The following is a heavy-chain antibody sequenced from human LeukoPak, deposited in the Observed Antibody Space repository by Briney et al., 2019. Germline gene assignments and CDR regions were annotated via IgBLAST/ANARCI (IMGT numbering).Heavy chain of an antibody. CDR1: GFTFSSNW. J-gene: IGHJ4*02. CDR2: INGDGSST. V-gene: IGHV3-74*01. CDR3: ARVTDSSSWVIAY. D-gene: IGHD6-13*01. Sequence: PGGSLRLSCAASGFTFSSNWMHWVRQAPGKGLVWVSHINGDGSSTNYADSVRGRFTISRDNAKNTLYLQMNSLRAEDTAVYYCARVTDSSSWVIAYWGRGTLVTVSS.